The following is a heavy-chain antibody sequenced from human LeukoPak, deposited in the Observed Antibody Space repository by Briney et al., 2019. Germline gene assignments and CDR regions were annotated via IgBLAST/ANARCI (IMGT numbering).Heavy chain of an antibody. V-gene: IGHV4-39*07. D-gene: IGHD3-10*01. Sequence: SETLSLTCTVSGGSISSSSYYWSWIRQPPGKGLEWIGEINHSGSTNYNPSLKSRVTISVDTSKNQFSLKLSSVTAADTAVYYCARRAYYYGSGSYFPHYYYMDVWGKGTTVTISS. CDR2: INHSGST. CDR1: GGSISSSSYY. CDR3: ARRAYYYGSGSYFPHYYYMDV. J-gene: IGHJ6*03.